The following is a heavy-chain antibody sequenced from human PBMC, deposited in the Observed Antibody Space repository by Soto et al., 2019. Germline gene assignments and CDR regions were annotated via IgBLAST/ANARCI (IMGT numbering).Heavy chain of an antibody. CDR3: ARDLKAYYYDSSGYRD. J-gene: IGHJ4*02. Sequence: RRLSCAASGFTVSSNYMSWVRQAPGKGLEWVSVIYSGGSTYYADSVKGRFTISRDNSKNTLYLQMNSLRAEDTAVYYCARDLKAYYYDSSGYRDWGQGTLVTVSS. CDR2: IYSGGST. CDR1: GFTVSSNY. V-gene: IGHV3-53*01. D-gene: IGHD3-22*01.